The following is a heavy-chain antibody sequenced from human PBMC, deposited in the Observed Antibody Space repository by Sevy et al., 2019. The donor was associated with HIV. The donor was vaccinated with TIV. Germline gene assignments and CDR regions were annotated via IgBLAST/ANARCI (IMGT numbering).Heavy chain of an antibody. CDR2: IYSDGTT. CDR1: GFTVSANY. J-gene: IGHJ4*02. Sequence: GGSLRLSCAVSGFTVSANYMTWVRQAPGKGLEWVSVIYSDGTTHHADSVKGRFSISRDNSNNTQYLQMNSLRAEDTAGYYCARGKGGYGYGLNYWGQGTLVTVSS. CDR3: ARGKGGYGYGLNY. V-gene: IGHV3-66*01. D-gene: IGHD5-18*01.